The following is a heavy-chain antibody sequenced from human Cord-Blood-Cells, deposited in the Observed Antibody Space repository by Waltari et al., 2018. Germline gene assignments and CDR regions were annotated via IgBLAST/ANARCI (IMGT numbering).Heavy chain of an antibody. V-gene: IGHV2-70*01. J-gene: IGHJ6*02. CDR2: IDWDDDK. CDR1: GFSLSTTGMC. CDR3: ARIVRYSSSYYYYGMDV. D-gene: IGHD6-6*01. Sequence: QVTLRESGPATVKPTQTLTLTCTLSGFSLSTTGMCVSWISQPPGTALEWLALIDWDDDKYYSTSLKTRLTISKDTSKNQVVLTMTNMDPVDTATYYCARIVRYSSSYYYYGMDVWGQGTTVTVSS.